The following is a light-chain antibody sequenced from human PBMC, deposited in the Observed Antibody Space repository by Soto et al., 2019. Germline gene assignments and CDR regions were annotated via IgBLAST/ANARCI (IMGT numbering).Light chain of an antibody. CDR2: AVS. J-gene: IGLJ1*01. Sequence: QSVLTQPPSASGSPGQSVTISCTGTSNDVGGYNYVSWYQQHPGKAPEVLIYAVSKRPSGVPDRFSGSKSGNTASLTVSGLQADDEADYYCSSYAGSNNLVFGTGTKVTVL. CDR1: SNDVGGYNY. CDR3: SSYAGSNNLV. V-gene: IGLV2-8*01.